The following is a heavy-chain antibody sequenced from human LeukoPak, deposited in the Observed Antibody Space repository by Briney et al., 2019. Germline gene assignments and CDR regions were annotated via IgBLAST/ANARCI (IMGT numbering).Heavy chain of an antibody. CDR3: AAVIAVAGTFDC. V-gene: IGHV1-58*01. D-gene: IGHD6-19*01. CDR1: GFTFTSSA. CDR2: IVVGSGNT. Sequence: GTSVNVSCKASGFTFTSSAVQWVRQARGQRREWMGWIVVGSGNTNYAQKFHERVTITRDMPTSTAYTELSSLRSGDTAVYYCAAVIAVAGTFDCWGQGTLVTVSS. J-gene: IGHJ4*02.